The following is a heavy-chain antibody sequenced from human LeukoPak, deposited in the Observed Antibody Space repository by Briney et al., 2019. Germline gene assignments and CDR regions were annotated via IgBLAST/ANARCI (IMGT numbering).Heavy chain of an antibody. D-gene: IGHD2/OR15-2a*01. CDR2: INGDGSST. Sequence: GGSLRLSCAASGFTFSSYWMHWVRQVPGKGLVWVSHINGDGSSTSYADSVKGRFTISRDNAKNTLYLQMNSLRAEDTAVYYCARDNNRRWDYWGQGTLVTVSS. J-gene: IGHJ4*02. V-gene: IGHV3-74*01. CDR1: GFTFSSYW. CDR3: ARDNNRRWDY.